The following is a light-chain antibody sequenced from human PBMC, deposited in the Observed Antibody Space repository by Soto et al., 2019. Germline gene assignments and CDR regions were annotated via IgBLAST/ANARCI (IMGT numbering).Light chain of an antibody. J-gene: IGKJ1*01. CDR3: QQCGSSSRT. CDR1: QSVSSSY. V-gene: IGKV3-20*01. CDR2: GAS. Sequence: EIVLTQSPGTLSLSPGERATLSCRASQSVSSSYLAWYQQKPGQTPRLLIYGASSRATGIPDRFSGGGSGTDFTLTISRLEPEYFAVYYCQQCGSSSRTFGQGTKVEIK.